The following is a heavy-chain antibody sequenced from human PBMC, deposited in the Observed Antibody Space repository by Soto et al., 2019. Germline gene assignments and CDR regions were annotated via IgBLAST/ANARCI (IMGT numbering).Heavy chain of an antibody. V-gene: IGHV3-21*01. CDR1: GFTFSSYS. CDR2: ISSSSSYI. Sequence: GGSLRLSCAASGFTFSSYSMNWVRQAPGKGLEWVSSISSSSSYIYYADSVKGRFTISRDNAKNSLYLQMNSLRAEDTAVYYCAREEPRSSSVDYWGHGTLVTVSS. D-gene: IGHD6-6*01. J-gene: IGHJ4*01. CDR3: AREEPRSSSVDY.